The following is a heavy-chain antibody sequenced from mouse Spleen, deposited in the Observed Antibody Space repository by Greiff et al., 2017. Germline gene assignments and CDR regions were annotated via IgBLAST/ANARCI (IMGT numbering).Heavy chain of an antibody. V-gene: IGHV14-1*02. Sequence: VQLQQSGAELVRPGALVKLSCKASGFNIKDYYMHWVKQRPEQGLEWIGWIDPENGNTIYDPKFQGKASITADTSSNTAYLQLSSLTSEDTAVYYCARVGDYDEYYFDYWGQGTTLTVSS. J-gene: IGHJ2*01. D-gene: IGHD2-4*01. CDR3: ARVGDYDEYYFDY. CDR1: GFNIKDYY. CDR2: IDPENGNT.